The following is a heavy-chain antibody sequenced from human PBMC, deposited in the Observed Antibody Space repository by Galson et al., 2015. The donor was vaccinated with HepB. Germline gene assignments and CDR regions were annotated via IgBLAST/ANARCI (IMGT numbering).Heavy chain of an antibody. Sequence: ETLSLTCTVSGGSVSSGSYYWSWIRQPPGKGLKWIGYIYYSGNTNYNPSLKSRVTISIDTSKNQFSLKLSSVTAADTAMYYCATEGDYSSFGYWGQGTLVTVSS. D-gene: IGHD4-17*01. CDR2: IYYSGNT. V-gene: IGHV4-61*01. J-gene: IGHJ4*02. CDR1: GGSVSSGSYY. CDR3: ATEGDYSSFGY.